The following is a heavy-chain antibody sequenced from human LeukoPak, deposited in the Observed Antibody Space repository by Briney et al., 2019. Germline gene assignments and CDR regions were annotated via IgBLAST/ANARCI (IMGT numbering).Heavy chain of an antibody. J-gene: IGHJ4*02. D-gene: IGHD3-22*01. V-gene: IGHV3-23*01. CDR3: AKAYYYDSTSYPTFFDY. CDR2: ISGSGGGT. Sequence: PGGSLRLSCAASGFTFSSYAMSWVRQAPGKGLEWVSSISGSGGGTYYGDSVKGRSTISRDNSKNTLYLQMNSLRAEDTAVYYCAKAYYYDSTSYPTFFDYWGQGTLVTVSS. CDR1: GFTFSSYA.